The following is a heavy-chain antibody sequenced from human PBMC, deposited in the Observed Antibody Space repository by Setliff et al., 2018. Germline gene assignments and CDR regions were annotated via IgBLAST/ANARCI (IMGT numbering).Heavy chain of an antibody. CDR3: ARHKSNGSGSYPSLYMDV. J-gene: IGHJ6*03. Sequence: ETLSLTCRVSGGSISSGNYYWGLIRQPPGKGLEWVATIYYSGSTYSNPSLKSRLIVSVDAPDNQFSVKLSSVTAADTAVYYCARHKSNGSGSYPSLYMDVWGKGIMVTVSS. CDR1: GGSISSGNYY. CDR2: IYYSGST. V-gene: IGHV4-39*01. D-gene: IGHD3-10*01.